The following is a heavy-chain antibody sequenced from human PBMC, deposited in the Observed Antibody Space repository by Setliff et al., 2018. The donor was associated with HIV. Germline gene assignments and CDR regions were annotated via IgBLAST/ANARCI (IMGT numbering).Heavy chain of an antibody. CDR1: GDSLNTYY. CDR2: IYASGKT. D-gene: IGHD3-3*01. J-gene: IGHJ4*02. CDR3: ARGNNYLEYFDY. Sequence: SETLSLTCNVSGDSLNTYYWSWIRQSGGKGLEWIGRIYASGKTTFNPSLKSRVRMSVDTSKNQFSLKLTSVTASDTAVYYCARGNNYLEYFDYWGQGALVTVSS. V-gene: IGHV4-4*07.